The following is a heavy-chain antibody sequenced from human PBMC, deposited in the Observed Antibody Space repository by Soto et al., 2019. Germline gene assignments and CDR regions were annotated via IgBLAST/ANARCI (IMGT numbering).Heavy chain of an antibody. CDR1: GFTFSSYG. CDR3: AKDITGTTSGPGPV. Sequence: WGSLRLSCAASGFTFSSYGMHWVRQAPGEGLEWVAVISYDGSNKYYADSVKGRFTISRDNSKNTLYLQMNSLRAEDTAVYYCAKDITGTTSGPGPVWGQGTLVTVSS. CDR2: ISYDGSNK. D-gene: IGHD1-7*01. J-gene: IGHJ4*02. V-gene: IGHV3-30*18.